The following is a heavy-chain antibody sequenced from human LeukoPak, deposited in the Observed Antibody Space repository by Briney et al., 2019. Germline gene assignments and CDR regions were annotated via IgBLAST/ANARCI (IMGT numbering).Heavy chain of an antibody. D-gene: IGHD2-15*01. CDR1: GGTFSSYA. J-gene: IGHJ3*02. Sequence: ASVKVSCKASGGTFSSYAISWVRQAPGQGLEWMGGIIPIFGTANYAQKFQGRVTITADESTSTAYMELSSLRSEDTAVYYCALPHSFEYAFDIWGQGTTVTVSS. V-gene: IGHV1-69*13. CDR3: ALPHSFEYAFDI. CDR2: IIPIFGTA.